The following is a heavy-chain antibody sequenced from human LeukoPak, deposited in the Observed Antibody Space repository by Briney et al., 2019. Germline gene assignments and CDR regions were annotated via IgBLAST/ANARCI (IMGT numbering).Heavy chain of an antibody. V-gene: IGHV4-59*01. CDR1: GGSISSYY. Sequence: SETLSLTCTVSGGSISSYYWSWIRQPPGKGLEWLGYIYYSGSTNYNPSLKSRVTISVDTSKNQFSLKLSSVTAADTAVYYCARGATVTSKDFDYWGQGTLVTVSS. CDR3: ARGATVTSKDFDY. D-gene: IGHD4-17*01. CDR2: IYYSGST. J-gene: IGHJ4*02.